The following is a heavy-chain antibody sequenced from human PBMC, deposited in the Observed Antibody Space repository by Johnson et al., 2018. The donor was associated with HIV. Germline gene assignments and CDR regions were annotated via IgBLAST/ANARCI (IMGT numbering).Heavy chain of an antibody. Sequence: QVQLMESGGGLVKPGGSLRLSCAASGFAFSDYYMSWIRQAPGRGLEWVSYITSSGSTKYYADSVKGRFTISRDNSRTTLYLQMNSLRPEDTALYYCARPLAAHVTSAFDVWGQGTMVTVSS. CDR1: GFAFSDYY. CDR2: ITSSGSTK. CDR3: ARPLAAHVTSAFDV. V-gene: IGHV3-11*04. D-gene: IGHD6-6*01. J-gene: IGHJ3*01.